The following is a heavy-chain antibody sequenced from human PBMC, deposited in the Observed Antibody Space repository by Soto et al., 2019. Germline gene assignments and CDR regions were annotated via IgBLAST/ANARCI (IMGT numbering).Heavy chain of an antibody. CDR1: GYTFSNYG. J-gene: IGHJ4*02. CDR3: ARAPSIPASGDY. CDR2: VSAFNGER. V-gene: IGHV1-18*04. Sequence: QVQLVQSGAEVKKPGASVKVSCKASGYTFSNYGINWVRQAPGQGLEWLGWVSAFNGERRYAQKVQHRVTMTTATSKPSSSIELTSLSSDDTAVYYCARAPSIPASGDYWGQGTLVTVS. D-gene: IGHD2-21*01.